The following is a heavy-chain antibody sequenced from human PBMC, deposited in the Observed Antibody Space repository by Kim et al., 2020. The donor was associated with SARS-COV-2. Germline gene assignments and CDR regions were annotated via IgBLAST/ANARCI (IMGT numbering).Heavy chain of an antibody. J-gene: IGHJ4*02. V-gene: IGHV1-3*01. Sequence: YSQKVQGRVTITRDTSASTAYMELSSLRSEDTAVYYCARVHGDYPYYFDYWGQGTLVTVSS. D-gene: IGHD4-17*01. CDR3: ARVHGDYPYYFDY.